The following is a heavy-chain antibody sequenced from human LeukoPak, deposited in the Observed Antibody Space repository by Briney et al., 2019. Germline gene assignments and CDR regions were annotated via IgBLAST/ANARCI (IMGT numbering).Heavy chain of an antibody. CDR3: ARSLEDSSSWYYFDY. J-gene: IGHJ4*02. Sequence: SVKVSCKASGYTFTSYGISWVRQAPGQGLEWMGGIIPIFGTANYAQKFQGRVTITADESTSTAYMELSSLRSEDTAVYYCARSLEDSSSWYYFDYWGQGTLVTVSS. CDR2: IIPIFGTA. V-gene: IGHV1-69*13. CDR1: GYTFTSYG. D-gene: IGHD6-13*01.